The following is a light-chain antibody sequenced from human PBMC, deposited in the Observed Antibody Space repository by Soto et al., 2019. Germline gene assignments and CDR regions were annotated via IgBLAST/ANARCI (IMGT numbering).Light chain of an antibody. CDR2: RNS. J-gene: IGLJ1*01. V-gene: IGLV1-47*01. CDR3: AASDDNLSGLYV. Sequence: QSVLTQSPSASGTPGQRVTISCSGSASTIGRNYVYWYQQLPGTAPKLLIYRNSQRPSGVPDRLSGSKSGTSASLAISGLRSEGEADYYCAASDDNLSGLYVFGAGNKVTVL. CDR1: ASTIGRNY.